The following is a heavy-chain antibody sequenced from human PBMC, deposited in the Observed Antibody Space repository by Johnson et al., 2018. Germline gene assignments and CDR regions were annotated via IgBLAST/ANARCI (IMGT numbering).Heavy chain of an antibody. Sequence: VQSGRSLRLSCAASGFTLGDYAMFWVRQTPGKGLEWVSGVSAKSTNIGYADSVKGRLTISRDNAKNSLYLEMNSLGTEDTALYYGAKGRFGDRDYYNNGIDVWGQGTTVTVFS. V-gene: IGHV3-9*01. D-gene: IGHD3-16*01. J-gene: IGHJ6*02. CDR1: GFTLGDYA. CDR2: VSAKSTNI. CDR3: AKGRFGDRDYYNNGIDV.